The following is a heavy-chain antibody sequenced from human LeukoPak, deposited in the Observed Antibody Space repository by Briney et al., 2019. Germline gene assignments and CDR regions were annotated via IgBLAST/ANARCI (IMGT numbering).Heavy chain of an antibody. CDR3: ARAIITGDDAFDI. V-gene: IGHV4-61*02. J-gene: IGHJ3*02. CDR1: GGSFSSGSYY. D-gene: IGHD7-27*01. CDR2: IYTSGST. Sequence: SETLSLTCTVSGGSFSSGSYYWSWIRQPAGKGLEWIGRIYTSGSTNYNPSLKSRVTISVDTPKNQFSLKLSSVTAADTAVYYCARAIITGDDAFDIWGQGTMVTVSS.